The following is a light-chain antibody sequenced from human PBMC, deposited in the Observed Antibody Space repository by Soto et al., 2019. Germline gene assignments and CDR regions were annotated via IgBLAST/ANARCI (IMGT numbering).Light chain of an antibody. CDR2: EVT. CDR1: SSDVGGYDF. CDR3: SSYAGSNNYV. V-gene: IGLV2-8*01. J-gene: IGLJ1*01. Sequence: QSVLTQPPSASGSPGQSVTISCTGTSSDVGGYDFVSWYQQHPGKVPELILYEVTKRPPGVPDRFSGSKSGNTASLTVSGLQVEDEADYYCSSYAGSNNYVFGTGTKGTVL.